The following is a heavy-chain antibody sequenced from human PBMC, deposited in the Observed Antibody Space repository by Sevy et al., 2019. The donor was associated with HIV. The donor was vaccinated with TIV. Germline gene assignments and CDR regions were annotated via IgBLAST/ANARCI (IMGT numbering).Heavy chain of an antibody. D-gene: IGHD3-22*01. J-gene: IGHJ4*02. V-gene: IGHV3-30-3*01. CDR3: ARDKGSGYYIKDY. CDR1: GFTFSSYA. CDR2: ISYDGSNK. Sequence: GGSLRLSCAASGFTFSSYAMHWVRQAPGKGLEWVAVISYDGSNKYYADSVKGRFTISRDNSKNTLYLQMNSLRAEDTAVYYCARDKGSGYYIKDYWGQGTLVTVSS.